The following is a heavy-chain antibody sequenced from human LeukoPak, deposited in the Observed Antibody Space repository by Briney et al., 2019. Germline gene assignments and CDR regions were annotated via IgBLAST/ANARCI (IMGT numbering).Heavy chain of an antibody. CDR2: MNPKSGNA. V-gene: IGHV1-8*01. Sequence: ASVKVSCKASGDTFTSYDINWVRQATGQGLEWMGWMNPKSGNAGHAQKFQGRVTMTRNTSISTAYMELRSLRSEDTAVYYCATPSYYDFWSGFYSLDVWGQGTTVTVSS. J-gene: IGHJ6*02. CDR3: ATPSYYDFWSGFYSLDV. D-gene: IGHD3-3*01. CDR1: GDTFTSYD.